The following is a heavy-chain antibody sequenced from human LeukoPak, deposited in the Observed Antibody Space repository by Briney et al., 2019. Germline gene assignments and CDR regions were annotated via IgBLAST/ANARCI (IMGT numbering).Heavy chain of an antibody. CDR3: ARIRYLTVTTSFDY. V-gene: IGHV3-9*01. CDR1: GFTFDDYA. Sequence: GGSLRLSCAASGFTFDDYAMHWVRQAPGKGLEWVSGISWNSGSIDYADSVKGRFTISRDNAKNSLYLQMNSLRAEDTAVYYCARIRYLTVTTSFDYWGQGTLVTVSS. CDR2: ISWNSGSI. J-gene: IGHJ4*02. D-gene: IGHD4-17*01.